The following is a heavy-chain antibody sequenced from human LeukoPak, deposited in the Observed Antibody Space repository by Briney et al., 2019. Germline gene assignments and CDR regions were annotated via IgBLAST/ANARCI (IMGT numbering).Heavy chain of an antibody. V-gene: IGHV3-30*02. CDR3: AKGYYFDILSGYSSLGS. CDR1: GFTFSTFG. Sequence: GGSLRLSCAASGFAASGFTFSTFGMHWVRQAPGKGLEWVAFIRYDGSNKYYADSVKGRFTISRDDSKNTLYLQMNSLRAEDTAAYYCAKGYYFDILSGYSSLGSWGQGTLVTVSS. CDR2: IRYDGSNK. D-gene: IGHD3-9*01. J-gene: IGHJ4*02.